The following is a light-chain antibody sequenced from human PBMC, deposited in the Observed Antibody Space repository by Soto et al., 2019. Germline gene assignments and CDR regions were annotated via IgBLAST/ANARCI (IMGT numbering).Light chain of an antibody. J-gene: IGLJ3*02. CDR2: EVS. V-gene: IGLV2-23*02. Sequence: QSALTQPASASGSPGQSITISCTGSSSDFGSYKFVSWYQQHPGKAPELMIYEVSKRPSGVSDRFSGSNSGNTASLTISGLQAEDEADYYCCSYTGSNIYWVFGGGTKLTVL. CDR1: SSDFGSYKF. CDR3: CSYTGSNIYWV.